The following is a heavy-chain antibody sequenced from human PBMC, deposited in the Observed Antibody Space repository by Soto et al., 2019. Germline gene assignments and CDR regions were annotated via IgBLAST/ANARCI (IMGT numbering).Heavy chain of an antibody. D-gene: IGHD2-2*01. Sequence: QVQLVESGGGVVQPGRSLRLSCAASGFTFSSYGMHWVRQAPGKGLEWVAVISYDGSNKYYADSVKGRFTISRDNSKNTLYLQMNSLRAEDTAVYYCAKEAVPATDHAGYFDYWGQGTLLTVSS. CDR3: AKEAVPATDHAGYFDY. J-gene: IGHJ4*02. CDR1: GFTFSSYG. V-gene: IGHV3-30*18. CDR2: ISYDGSNK.